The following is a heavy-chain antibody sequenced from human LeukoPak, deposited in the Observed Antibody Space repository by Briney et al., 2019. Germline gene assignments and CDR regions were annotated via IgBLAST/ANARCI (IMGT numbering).Heavy chain of an antibody. J-gene: IGHJ4*02. CDR1: GFTFDDYA. D-gene: IGHD3-10*01. V-gene: IGHV3-9*01. CDR3: AKDMDGGRYGSGSYGH. CDR2: ISWNSGSI. Sequence: PGGSLRLSCAASGFTFDDYAMHWVRQAPGKGLEWVSVISWNSGSIGYADSVKGRFTISRDNAKNSLYLQMNSLRAEDTALYYCAKDMDGGRYGSGSYGHWGQGTLVTVSS.